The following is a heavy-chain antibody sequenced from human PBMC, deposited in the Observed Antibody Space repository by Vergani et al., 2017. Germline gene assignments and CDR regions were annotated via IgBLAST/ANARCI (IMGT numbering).Heavy chain of an antibody. Sequence: QLQLQESGPGLVKPSAILSLTCSVSGASIRSSNYYWGWIRQPPGKGLEWIASIYYSGSTYYNPSLKSRVTISVDTSKNQFSLKLISVTVADTAVYFCARHSTVEWLVKLGWIDPWGQGILVTVSS. CDR2: IYYSGST. CDR3: ARHSTVEWLVKLGWIDP. CDR1: GASIRSSNYY. D-gene: IGHD6-19*01. V-gene: IGHV4-39*01. J-gene: IGHJ5*02.